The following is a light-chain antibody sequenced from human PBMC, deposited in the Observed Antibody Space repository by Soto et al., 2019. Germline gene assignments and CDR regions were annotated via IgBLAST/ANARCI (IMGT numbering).Light chain of an antibody. CDR1: QSVASSF. CDR2: GAS. CDR3: QQYGSSPRT. V-gene: IGKV3-20*01. J-gene: IGKJ1*01. Sequence: EIVLTQSPGTLSLSPGERATLSCRASQSVASSFLAWYQHKPGQAPRLIIYGASIRATGIPDRFSGSGSGTDFTLTISRLEPEDFAVYYCQQYGSSPRTFGQGTKVEIK.